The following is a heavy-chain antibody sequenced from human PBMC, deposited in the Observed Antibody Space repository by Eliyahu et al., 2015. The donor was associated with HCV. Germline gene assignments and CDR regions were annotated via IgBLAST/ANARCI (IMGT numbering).Heavy chain of an antibody. CDR2: ISTGGSA. J-gene: IGHJ5*02. Sequence: QVHLRESGPGLVEPSQTLSLTCXXSGXSXXRXXYYWTWXRQSAGKGPEWIGRISTGGSAAYKSSLRGRVTISIDTSKNQFSLKVNSVTAADTAIYYCARGIYYTGSGSLNWFDPWGQGVLVTVSS. V-gene: IGHV4-61*02. CDR3: ARGIYYTGSGSLNWFDP. D-gene: IGHD3-10*01. CDR1: GXSXXRXXYY.